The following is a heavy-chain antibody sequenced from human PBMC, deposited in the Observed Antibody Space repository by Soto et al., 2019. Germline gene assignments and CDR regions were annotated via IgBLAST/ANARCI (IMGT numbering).Heavy chain of an antibody. CDR3: ATAPGPD. J-gene: IGHJ4*02. V-gene: IGHV4-39*07. CDR1: DGSNSCSSNY. CDR2: VFYRGST. Sequence: PPETLSLTCTGSDGSNSCSSNYWGWSRQPPGKGLEWIGSVFYRGSTYYNPSLKRRVTISVDTTKNEFSLMLPFVTAADTAVYYCATAPGPDWGQGTLVTVSS. D-gene: IGHD2-21*02.